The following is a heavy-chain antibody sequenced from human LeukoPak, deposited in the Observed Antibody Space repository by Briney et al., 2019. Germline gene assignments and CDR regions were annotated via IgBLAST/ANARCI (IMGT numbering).Heavy chain of an antibody. J-gene: IGHJ4*02. CDR1: GFTFSSYS. CDR2: ISSSGSYI. CDR3: AKDPSFRPGYFDY. Sequence: GGSLRLSCAASGFTFSSYSMNWVRQAPGKGLEWVSSISSSGSYIYYADSVKGRFTISRDNSKNTLYLQMNSLRAEDTAVYYCAKDPSFRPGYFDYWGQGTLVTVSS. V-gene: IGHV3-21*01.